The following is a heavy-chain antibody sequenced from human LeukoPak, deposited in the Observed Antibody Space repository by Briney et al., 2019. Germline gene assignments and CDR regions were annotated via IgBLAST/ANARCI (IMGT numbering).Heavy chain of an antibody. CDR2: LHPNSGST. CDR1: GYPFTTYE. Sequence: ASVKVSCKTSGYPFTTYEINLVRQPAAQGLEWMGCLHPNSGSTAYAQKFQGEVNMTRDTSKSTAYMERTGLRSDYTGVYFCGRGQRNDRWGQGTLVTVSS. D-gene: IGHD6-25*01. J-gene: IGHJ5*02. V-gene: IGHV1-8*01. CDR3: GRGQRNDR.